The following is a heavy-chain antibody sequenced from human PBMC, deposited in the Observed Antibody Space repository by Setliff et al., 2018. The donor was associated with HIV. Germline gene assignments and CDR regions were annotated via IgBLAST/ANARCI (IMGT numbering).Heavy chain of an antibody. V-gene: IGHV3-23*01. CDR2: IRDNGIST. CDR3: TKGVQRFRPYYFDS. D-gene: IGHD3-10*01. Sequence: PGEGLEWVSGIRDNGISTYYAGSVTGRFIISRDNSKNTLFLQMNSLKVEDTAIYYCTKGVQRFRPYYFDSWGQGALVTVSS. J-gene: IGHJ4*02.